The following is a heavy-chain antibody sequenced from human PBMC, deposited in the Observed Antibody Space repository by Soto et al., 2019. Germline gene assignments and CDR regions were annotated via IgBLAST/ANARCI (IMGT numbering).Heavy chain of an antibody. V-gene: IGHV3-48*02. Sequence: EVQLVESGGGLVQPGGSLRLSCAASGFTFSSYSMNWVRQAPGKGLEWVSYISSSSSNIYYADSVKGRFTISRDNAKNPLYLQMNSPRDEDTAVYSCARIISSDYSNYDYWGQATLVTVSS. CDR2: ISSSSSNI. D-gene: IGHD4-4*01. CDR3: ARIISSDYSNYDY. J-gene: IGHJ4*02. CDR1: GFTFSSYS.